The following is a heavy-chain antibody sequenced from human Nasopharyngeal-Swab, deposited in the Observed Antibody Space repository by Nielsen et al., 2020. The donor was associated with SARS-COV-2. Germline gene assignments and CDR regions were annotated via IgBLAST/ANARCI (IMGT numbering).Heavy chain of an antibody. D-gene: IGHD6-13*01. J-gene: IGHJ4*02. CDR2: TYYRSKWYN. CDR3: AMGSSSWLTPFDY. CDR1: GDSVSSNSAA. V-gene: IGHV6-1*01. Sequence: SQTLSLTCAISGDSVSSNSAAWNWIRQSPSRGLEWLVRTYYRSKWYNDYAVSLKSRISVNPDTSKNQFSLQLNSVTPEDTAVYYCAMGSSSWLTPFDYWGQGTLVTVSS.